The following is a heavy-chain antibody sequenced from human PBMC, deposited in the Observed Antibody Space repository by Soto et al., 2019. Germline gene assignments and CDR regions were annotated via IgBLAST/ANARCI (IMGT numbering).Heavy chain of an antibody. D-gene: IGHD6-6*01. V-gene: IGHV3-23*01. Sequence: GGSLRLSCAASGFTFSSYAMSWVRQAPGKGLEWVSAISGSGGSAYYADSVKGRFTISRDNSKNTLYLQMNSLRAEDTAVYYCAKGGSSSSLNYRNYYYYGMDVWGQGTTVTVSS. CDR3: AKGGSSSSLNYRNYYYYGMDV. CDR1: GFTFSSYA. J-gene: IGHJ6*02. CDR2: ISGSGGSA.